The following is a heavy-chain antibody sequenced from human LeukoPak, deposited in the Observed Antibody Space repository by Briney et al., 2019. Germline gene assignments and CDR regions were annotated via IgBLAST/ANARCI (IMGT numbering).Heavy chain of an antibody. CDR2: IKSKTDGGTT. D-gene: IGHD6-13*01. CDR1: GFTFSNAW. Sequence: GGSLRLSCAASGFTFSNAWMSWVRQAPGKGLEWVGRIKSKTDGGTTDYAAPVKGRFTISRDDSKNTLYLQVNSLKTEDTAVYYCTTEIAAAGTIAYYYYMDVWGKGTTVTVSS. V-gene: IGHV3-15*01. J-gene: IGHJ6*03. CDR3: TTEIAAAGTIAYYYYMDV.